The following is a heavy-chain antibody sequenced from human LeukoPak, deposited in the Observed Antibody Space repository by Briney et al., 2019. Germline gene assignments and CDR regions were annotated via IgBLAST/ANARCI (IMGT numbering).Heavy chain of an antibody. J-gene: IGHJ4*02. CDR2: ISSSSSYI. Sequence: PGGSLRLSCAASGFTFSSYGMHWVRQAPGKGLEWVSSISSSSSYIYYADSVKGRFTISRDNAKNSLYLQMNSLRAEDTAVYYCAREREYSSSNPGGPDYWGQGTLVTVSS. D-gene: IGHD6-6*01. CDR3: AREREYSSSNPGGPDY. V-gene: IGHV3-21*01. CDR1: GFTFSSYG.